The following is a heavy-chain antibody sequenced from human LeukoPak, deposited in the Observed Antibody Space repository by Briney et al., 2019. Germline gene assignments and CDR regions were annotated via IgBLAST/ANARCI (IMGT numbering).Heavy chain of an antibody. V-gene: IGHV1-46*01. CDR1: GYTFTSYY. D-gene: IGHD6-13*01. CDR3: ARATRIAAAGTYPIDY. J-gene: IGHJ4*02. Sequence: ASVKVSCKASGYTFTSYYMYWVRQAPGQGLEWMGIINPSGGSTSYAQKFQGRVTMTRDTSTSTVYMELSSLRSEDTAVYYCARATRIAAAGTYPIDYWGQGTLVTVSS. CDR2: INPSGGST.